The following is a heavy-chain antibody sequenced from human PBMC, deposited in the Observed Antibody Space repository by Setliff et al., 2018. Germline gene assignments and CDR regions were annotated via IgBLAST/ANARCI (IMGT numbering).Heavy chain of an antibody. CDR1: GYTFTNYA. Sequence: GASVKVSCKASGYTFTNYAMNWVRQAPGQGLEWMGWINTNTGFPTYAQGFTGRFVFSLDTSVSTAYLQISSLKADDTAVYYCARASRYGTIRYRGDYYMDVWGKGTTVTVS. D-gene: IGHD5-12*01. CDR3: ARASRYGTIRYRGDYYMDV. V-gene: IGHV7-4-1*02. J-gene: IGHJ6*03. CDR2: INTNTGFP.